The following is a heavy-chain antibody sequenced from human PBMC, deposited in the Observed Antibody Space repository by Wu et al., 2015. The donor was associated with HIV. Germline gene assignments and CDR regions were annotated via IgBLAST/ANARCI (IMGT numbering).Heavy chain of an antibody. CDR2: ISSTGRTT. D-gene: IGHD1-26*01. J-gene: IGHJ4*02. Sequence: QVQLVESGGGLVKPGGSLRLSCVASGFTFSDYYMTWIRQAPGKGLEWVTYISSTGRTTYYADSVKGRFTISRDNAKNSLFLQMNSLRAEDTAVYYCASPKAPSGSYGYWGQGMLVTVSS. CDR1: GFTFSDYY. V-gene: IGHV3-11*01. CDR3: ASPKAPSGSYGY.